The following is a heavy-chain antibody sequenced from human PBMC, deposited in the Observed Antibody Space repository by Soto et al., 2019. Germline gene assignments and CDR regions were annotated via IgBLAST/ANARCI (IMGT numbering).Heavy chain of an antibody. J-gene: IGHJ6*03. V-gene: IGHV3-48*01. D-gene: IGHD1-20*01. Sequence: EVQLVESGGGLVQPGGSLRLSCATSGFILSDCAMNWVRQAPGKGLEWVSYISSSSSVIDYADSVKGRFTVSRDNARNSLSLKMNSRSAEDTAVYYCAKDQSWRYNWSYYMDVWAKGTAVTVPS. CDR2: ISSSSSVI. CDR3: AKDQSWRYNWSYYMDV. CDR1: GFILSDCA.